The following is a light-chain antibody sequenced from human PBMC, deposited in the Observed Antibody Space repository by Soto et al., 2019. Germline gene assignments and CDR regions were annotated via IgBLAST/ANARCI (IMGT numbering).Light chain of an antibody. V-gene: IGLV1-40*01. CDR3: QSCDSSLSVV. CDR2: GNS. Sequence: QSALTQPPSVSGAPGQRVTISCTGRSSNIGAGYDVHWYQQLPGTAPKLLIYGNSNLPSGVPDRFSGSKSGTSASLAITGLQAEDEADYYCQSCDSSLSVVFGGGTNLTVL. J-gene: IGLJ2*01. CDR1: SSNIGAGYD.